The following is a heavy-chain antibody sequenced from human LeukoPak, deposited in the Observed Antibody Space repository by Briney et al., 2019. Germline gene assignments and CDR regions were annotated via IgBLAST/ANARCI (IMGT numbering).Heavy chain of an antibody. CDR3: GGGDSGYDWSDL. CDR1: GLTLSDNY. V-gene: IGHV3-11*01. Sequence: GGSLRLSCAASGLTLSDNYMNWIRQAPGKGLEWISYISSRGTTIKYADSVKGRFTISRDNAKNSLHLQLNSLNADDTAIYYCGGGDSGYDWSDLWGQGTLVAVAS. D-gene: IGHD5-12*01. CDR2: ISSRGTTI. J-gene: IGHJ4*02.